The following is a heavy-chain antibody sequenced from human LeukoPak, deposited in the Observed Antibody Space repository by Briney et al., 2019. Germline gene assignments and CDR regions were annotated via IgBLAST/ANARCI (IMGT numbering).Heavy chain of an antibody. CDR2: IYYSGST. D-gene: IGHD4-17*01. CDR1: GGSISSGDYY. CDR3: ARDPATTYGGNSGSVDY. V-gene: IGHV4-30-4*01. Sequence: SETLSLTCTVSGGSISSGDYYWSWIRQPPGKGPEWIGYIYYSGSTYYNPSLKSRVTISVDTSKNQFSLKLSSVTAADTAVYYCARDPATTYGGNSGSVDYWGQGTLVTVSS. J-gene: IGHJ4*02.